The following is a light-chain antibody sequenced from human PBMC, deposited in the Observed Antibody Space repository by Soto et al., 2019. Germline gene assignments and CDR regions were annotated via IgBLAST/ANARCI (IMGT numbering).Light chain of an antibody. CDR2: KAS. Sequence: DIQMTHSPSTLSASVGDRVTITCRASQSISSWLAWYQQKPGKAPKLLIYKASSLESGVPSRFSGSGSGTEFTLSIDSLQPDDFATYYCQQYHTSSIPFGQGTRLEI. J-gene: IGKJ5*01. V-gene: IGKV1-5*03. CDR1: QSISSW. CDR3: QQYHTSSIP.